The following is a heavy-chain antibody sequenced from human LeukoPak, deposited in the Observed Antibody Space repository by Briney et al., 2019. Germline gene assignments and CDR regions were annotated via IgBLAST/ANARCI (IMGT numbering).Heavy chain of an antibody. CDR3: AKDLGHEWTIDY. J-gene: IGHJ4*02. CDR2: IRYDGSNK. V-gene: IGHV3-30*02. CDR1: GFTFSSYG. Sequence: PGGSLRLSCAASGFTFSSYGMHWVRQAPGKGLEWVAFIRYDGSNKYYADSVKGRFTISRDNSKNTLYLQMNSLRAEDTAVYYCAKDLGHEWTIDYWGQGTLVTVSS. D-gene: IGHD3-3*01.